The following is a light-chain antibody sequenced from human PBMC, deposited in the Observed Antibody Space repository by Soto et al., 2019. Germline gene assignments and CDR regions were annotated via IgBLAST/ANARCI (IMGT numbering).Light chain of an antibody. CDR2: DAF. V-gene: IGKV3-11*01. CDR1: QNIGTY. Sequence: EIVLTQSPATLSLSPGERATLSCRASQNIGTYLAWYRHKPGQAPRLLIDDAFKRATDIPARFRGSGSGTDFTLTISSLEPEDFAIYYCQHLRTFGQGTRVEMK. CDR3: QHLRT. J-gene: IGKJ5*01.